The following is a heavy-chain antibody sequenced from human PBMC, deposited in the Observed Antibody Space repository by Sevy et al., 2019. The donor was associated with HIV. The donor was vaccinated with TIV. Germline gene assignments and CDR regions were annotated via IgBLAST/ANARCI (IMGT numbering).Heavy chain of an antibody. V-gene: IGHV3-20*04. D-gene: IGHD3-3*01. J-gene: IGHJ3*02. CDR1: GFSFDDYT. CDR3: ARDRRVYFHKSGYLISDAFDI. Sequence: GGSLRLSCAASGFSFDDYTMNWVRQAPGKGLEWVSGITWNGDSAAYAESVEGRFTVSRDNDKSSLYLQMDSLRAEDTAVYYCARDRRVYFHKSGYLISDAFDIWGQGTMVTVSS. CDR2: ITWNGDSA.